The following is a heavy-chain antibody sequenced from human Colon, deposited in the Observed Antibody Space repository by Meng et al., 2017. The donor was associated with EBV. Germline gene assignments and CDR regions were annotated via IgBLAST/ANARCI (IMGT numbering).Heavy chain of an antibody. CDR2: IYWDGDK. CDR1: GFSLNTHGVN. Sequence: QITLKESGPTLVKPXXXXPLXXHXXGFSLNTHGVNVAWIRQPPGKALEWLALIYWDGDKRYSPSLQSRLTITKDTSKNQVVLTMTNLDPVDTASYYCAHGTVMSGYEYYFDYWGQGTLVTVSS. V-gene: IGHV2-5*02. D-gene: IGHD5-12*01. CDR3: AHGTVMSGYEYYFDY. J-gene: IGHJ4*02.